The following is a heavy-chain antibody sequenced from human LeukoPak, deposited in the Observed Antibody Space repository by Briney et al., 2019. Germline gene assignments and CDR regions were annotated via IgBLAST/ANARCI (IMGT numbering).Heavy chain of an antibody. J-gene: IGHJ5*02. Sequence: GASVKVSCKASGYTFTGYYMHWVRQAPGQGLEWMGIINPSGGSTSYAQKFQGRVTMTRDTSTSTVYMELSSLRSEDTAVYYCARGEDRSWYGKNWFDPWGQGTLVTVSS. D-gene: IGHD6-13*01. CDR1: GYTFTGYY. CDR2: INPSGGST. CDR3: ARGEDRSWYGKNWFDP. V-gene: IGHV1-46*01.